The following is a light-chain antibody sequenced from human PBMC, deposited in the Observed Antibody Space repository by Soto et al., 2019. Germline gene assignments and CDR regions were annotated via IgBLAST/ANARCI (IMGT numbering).Light chain of an antibody. V-gene: IGLV2-14*01. CDR1: SSDVGGYNY. CDR3: NSYTTSSTYV. Sequence: QSVLTQPPSASGSPGQSVTISCTGTSSDVGGYNYVSWYQQHPGKAPKLMIYEVSNRPSGVSNRFSGSKSGNTASLTISGLQAEDEADYFCNSYTTSSTYVFGTGTKLTVL. J-gene: IGLJ1*01. CDR2: EVS.